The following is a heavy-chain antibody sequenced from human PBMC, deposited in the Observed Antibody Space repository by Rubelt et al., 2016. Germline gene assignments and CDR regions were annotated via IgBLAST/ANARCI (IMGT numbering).Heavy chain of an antibody. CDR2: IFHSGMT. CDR3: VRRNPHYNDLRGADAFDV. D-gene: IGHD1-14*01. J-gene: IGHJ3*01. CDR1: GGSIGSGYY. Sequence: QVQLQESGPGLVKPSETLSLTCTVSGGSIGSGYYWGWIRQSPGKGLEWIGSIFHSGMTYYNPSLKSRVTISVGTSRNQFSLKLTSVTGADTAVYFCVRRNPHYNDLRGADAFDVWGQGTMVTVSS. V-gene: IGHV4-38-2*02.